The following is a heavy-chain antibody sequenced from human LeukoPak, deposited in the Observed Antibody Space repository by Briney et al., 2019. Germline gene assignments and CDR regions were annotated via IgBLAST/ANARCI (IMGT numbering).Heavy chain of an antibody. V-gene: IGHV4-38-2*01. J-gene: IGHJ3*02. Sequence: SETLSLTCAVSGYSISSGYYWGWIRQPPGRGLEWIGSIYHTGRTYYSSSLRSRVTISVDTSKNQFCLTLSSVTAADTAVYYCAKSHNYYYDTNGYYTAFVIWGQGTMVTVSS. CDR1: GYSISSGYY. CDR3: AKSHNYYYDTNGYYTAFVI. CDR2: IYHTGRT. D-gene: IGHD3-22*01.